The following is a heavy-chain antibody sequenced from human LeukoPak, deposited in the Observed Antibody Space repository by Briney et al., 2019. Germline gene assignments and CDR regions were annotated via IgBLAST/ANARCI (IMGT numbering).Heavy chain of an antibody. J-gene: IGHJ5*02. Sequence: ASVKVSCKASGYTFTNYYMHWVRQAPGQGLEWLGIIKPRGGSTTYAQRFEGRVIMTSDVSTSTVYVELISLKYDDTAVYYGARDRYTNFGRWFDPWGQGTQVIVSS. CDR1: GYTFTNYY. D-gene: IGHD3-10*02. CDR2: IKPRGGST. CDR3: ARDRYTNFGRWFDP. V-gene: IGHV1-46*01.